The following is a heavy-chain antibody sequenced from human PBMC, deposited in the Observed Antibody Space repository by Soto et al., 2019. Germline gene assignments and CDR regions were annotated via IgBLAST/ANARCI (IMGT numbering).Heavy chain of an antibody. CDR2: IIPILGIA. D-gene: IGHD5-12*01. Sequence: QVQLVQSGAEVKKPGSSVKVSCKASGGTFSSYTISWVRQAPGQGLEWMGRIIPILGIANYAQKFQGRVTXTXXKSTSTAYMELSSLRSEDTAVYYCASSATISDFDYWGQGTLVTVSS. J-gene: IGHJ4*02. CDR1: GGTFSSYT. V-gene: IGHV1-69*02. CDR3: ASSATISDFDY.